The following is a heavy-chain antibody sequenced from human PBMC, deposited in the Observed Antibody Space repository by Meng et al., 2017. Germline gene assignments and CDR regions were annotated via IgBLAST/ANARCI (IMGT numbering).Heavy chain of an antibody. Sequence: VQRGGGGGGLVHPGGSLRRCCAASGFTFSSYWMSWVRQAPGKGLEWVANIKQDGSEKYYVDSVKGRFTISRDNAKNSLYLQMNSLRAEDTAVYYCARDVGRSGWYGFDPWGQGTLVTVSS. CDR3: ARDVGRSGWYGFDP. V-gene: IGHV3-7*01. CDR2: IKQDGSEK. J-gene: IGHJ5*02. CDR1: GFTFSSYW. D-gene: IGHD6-19*01.